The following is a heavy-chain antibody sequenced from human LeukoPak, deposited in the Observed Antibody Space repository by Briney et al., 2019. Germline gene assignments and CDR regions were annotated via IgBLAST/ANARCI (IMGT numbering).Heavy chain of an antibody. V-gene: IGHV4-30-2*01. CDR3: ARDRIVVVPAAPGDYYYYMDV. CDR1: GGSISSGGYY. CDR2: IYHSGST. D-gene: IGHD2-2*01. Sequence: SQTLSLTCTVSGGSISSGGYYWSWIRQPPGKGLEWIGYIYHSGSTYYNPSLKSRVTISVDRSKNQFSLGLSSVTAADTAVYYCARDRIVVVPAAPGDYYYYMDVWGKGTTVTVSS. J-gene: IGHJ6*03.